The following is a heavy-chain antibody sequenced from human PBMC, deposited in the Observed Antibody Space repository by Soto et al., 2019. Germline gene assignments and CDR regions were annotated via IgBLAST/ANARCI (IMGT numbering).Heavy chain of an antibody. CDR1: GFVSNDYD. Sequence: QVQLAEFGGGVVQPGRSLRLSCATSGFVSNDYDIHWVRQAPGKGLAWLASISYDGTKKYYAESVKGRFTISRDNSKNTLSLQLNSLGAEDTAVYYCSRGIKGGLDAWGPGTLVTVSS. V-gene: IGHV3-30*03. D-gene: IGHD2-21*01. CDR3: SRGIKGGLDA. J-gene: IGHJ5*02. CDR2: ISYDGTKK.